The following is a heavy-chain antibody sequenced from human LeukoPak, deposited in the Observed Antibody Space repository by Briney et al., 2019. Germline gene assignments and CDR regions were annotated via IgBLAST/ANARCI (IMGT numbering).Heavy chain of an antibody. J-gene: IGHJ4*02. D-gene: IGHD6-6*01. CDR3: ARVGIAAQVFDY. Sequence: SETLSLTCTVSGGSISSYYWSRIRQPPGKGLEWIGYIYYSGSTNYNPSLKSRVTISVDTSKNQFSLKLSSVTAADTAVYYCARVGIAAQVFDYWGQGTLVTVSS. CDR1: GGSISSYY. V-gene: IGHV4-59*01. CDR2: IYYSGST.